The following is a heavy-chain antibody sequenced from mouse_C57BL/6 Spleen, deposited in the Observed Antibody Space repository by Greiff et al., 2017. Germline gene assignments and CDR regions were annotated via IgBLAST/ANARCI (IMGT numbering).Heavy chain of an antibody. CDR3: ARNYGDAMDY. J-gene: IGHJ4*01. Sequence: QVQLQQPGAELVMPGASVKLSCKASGYTFTSYWMHWVKQRPGQGLEWIGEIDPSDSYTNYNQKFKGKSTLTVDKASSTAFMQLSSLTSEDSAVYYGARNYGDAMDYWGQGTSVTVSS. CDR2: IDPSDSYT. D-gene: IGHD1-1*01. V-gene: IGHV1-69*01. CDR1: GYTFTSYW.